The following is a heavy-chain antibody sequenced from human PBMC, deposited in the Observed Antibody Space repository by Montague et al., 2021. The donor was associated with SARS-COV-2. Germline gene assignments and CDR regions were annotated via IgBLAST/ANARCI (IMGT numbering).Heavy chain of an antibody. CDR2: IYYSGST. V-gene: IGHV4-39*01. CDR3: ARHAQIYHTLENAFDF. D-gene: IGHD2-2*01. Sequence: SETLSLTCTVSGGSISSSSYYWGWIRQPPGKGLEGIGSIYYSGSTYYNPSLKGRVTIPVHTSKNQFSLKLSSVTAADTAVYYCARHAQIYHTLENAFDFWGQGTMVTVSS. CDR1: GGSISSSSYY. J-gene: IGHJ3*01.